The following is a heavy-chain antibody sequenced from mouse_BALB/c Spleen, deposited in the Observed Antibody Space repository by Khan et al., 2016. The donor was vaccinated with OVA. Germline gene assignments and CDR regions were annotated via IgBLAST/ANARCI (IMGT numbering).Heavy chain of an antibody. CDR1: GYSFTSYY. D-gene: IGHD2-3*01. CDR2: IDPFNGGT. CDR3: ARHGYFACFAY. Sequence: VRLQQSGPELMKPGASVKISCKASGYSFTSYYIHWVKQSHGKSLEWIGYIDPFNGGTSYNPKFKGKATLTVDKSSSTAYMHLSSLTSDDSAVYYCARHGYFACFAYWGQGTLVTVSA. V-gene: IGHV1S135*01. J-gene: IGHJ3*01.